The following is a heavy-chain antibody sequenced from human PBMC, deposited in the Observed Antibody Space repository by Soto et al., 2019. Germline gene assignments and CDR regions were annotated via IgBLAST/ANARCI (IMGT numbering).Heavy chain of an antibody. J-gene: IGHJ4*02. CDR1: GFTVSSNY. CDR2: IYSGGST. Sequence: GGSLRLSCAASGFTVSSNYMSWVRQAPGKGLEWVSVIYSGGSTYYADSVKGRFTISRDNSKNTLYIQMNSLRAEDTAVYYCASFYDYIWGSRGRGYWGQGTLVTVSS. CDR3: ASFYDYIWGSRGRGY. V-gene: IGHV3-66*01. D-gene: IGHD3-16*01.